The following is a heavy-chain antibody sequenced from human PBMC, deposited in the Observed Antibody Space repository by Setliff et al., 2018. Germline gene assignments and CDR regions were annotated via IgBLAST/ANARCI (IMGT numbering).Heavy chain of an antibody. V-gene: IGHV1-18*01. Sequence: ASVKVSCKASDYAFVSYGLSWMRQAPGRGFEWLGWINPNRDDTKYAQKFQHRILMAKDTSLNTVYVELSSLRSDDTATYYCARDGSAFFYQNWGQGSLVTVSS. D-gene: IGHD1-26*01. CDR2: INPNRDDT. J-gene: IGHJ4*02. CDR1: DYAFVSYG. CDR3: ARDGSAFFYQN.